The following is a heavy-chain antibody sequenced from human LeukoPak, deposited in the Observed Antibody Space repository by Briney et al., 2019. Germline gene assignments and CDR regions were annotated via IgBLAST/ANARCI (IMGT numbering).Heavy chain of an antibody. V-gene: IGHV3-21*01. CDR1: GFTFSSCG. CDR3: ATETIGRHYDY. J-gene: IGHJ4*02. Sequence: GGSLRLSCAASGFTFSSCGFNWVRQAPGKGLEWVSSIGPTGTDRYYADSVRGRFTISRDNAQNSMYLQMDSLRDEDTAVYYCATETIGRHYDYWGQGTLLTVSS. CDR2: IGPTGTDR. D-gene: IGHD1-14*01.